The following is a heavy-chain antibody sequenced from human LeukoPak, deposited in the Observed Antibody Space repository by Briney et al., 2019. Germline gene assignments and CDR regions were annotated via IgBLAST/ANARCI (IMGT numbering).Heavy chain of an antibody. V-gene: IGHV4-59*01. CDR3: ARGPHWVTGDYDAFDI. J-gene: IGHJ3*02. CDR1: GGTISSYY. Sequence: SETLSLTCTVSGGTISSYYWSWIRQPPGKGLEWIGYIYYTGSTNYNPSLTSRVPISVDPSKNQFALKLTSVTAADTAVYYCARGPHWVTGDYDAFDIWGQGTMVTVSS. CDR2: IYYTGST. D-gene: IGHD4-17*01.